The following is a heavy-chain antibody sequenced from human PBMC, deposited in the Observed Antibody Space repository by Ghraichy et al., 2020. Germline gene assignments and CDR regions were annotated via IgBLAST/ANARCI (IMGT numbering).Heavy chain of an antibody. CDR1: GGSFSGYY. J-gene: IGHJ6*03. CDR2: INHSGST. CDR3: ARSRRDWELLSNYPSGYYYYYYMDV. D-gene: IGHD1-26*01. V-gene: IGHV4-34*01. Sequence: SETLSLTCAVYGGSFSGYYWSWIRQPPGKGLEWIGEINHSGSTNYNPSLKSRVTISVDTSKNQFSLKLSSVTAADTAVYYCARSRRDWELLSNYPSGYYYYYYMDVWGKGTTVTVSS.